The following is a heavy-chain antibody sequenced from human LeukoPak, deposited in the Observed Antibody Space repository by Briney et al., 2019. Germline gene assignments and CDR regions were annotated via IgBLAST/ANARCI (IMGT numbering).Heavy chain of an antibody. Sequence: SETLSLTCDVYGGSFSGYYWSWIRQPPGKGLEWIGEINHSGSTNYNPSLKSRVTISVDTSKNQFSLKLSSVTAADTAVYYCARDLGDSSGYYGISGFGYWGQGTLVSVSS. J-gene: IGHJ4*02. V-gene: IGHV4-34*01. CDR2: INHSGST. CDR3: ARDLGDSSGYYGISGFGY. D-gene: IGHD3-22*01. CDR1: GGSFSGYY.